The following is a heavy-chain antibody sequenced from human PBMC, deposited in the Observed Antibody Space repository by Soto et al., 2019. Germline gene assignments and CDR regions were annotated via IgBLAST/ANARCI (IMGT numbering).Heavy chain of an antibody. CDR3: ARVGGFWSGYLHDY. Sequence: RASVTGSFPASGSSFPRYGIIWVRQAPGQGLEWMGWISAYNGNTNYAQKLQGRVTMTTDTSTSTAYMELRSLRSDDTAVYYCARVGGFWSGYLHDYWGQGTLVTGSS. CDR1: GSSFPRYG. D-gene: IGHD3-3*01. CDR2: ISAYNGNT. V-gene: IGHV1-18*01. J-gene: IGHJ4*02.